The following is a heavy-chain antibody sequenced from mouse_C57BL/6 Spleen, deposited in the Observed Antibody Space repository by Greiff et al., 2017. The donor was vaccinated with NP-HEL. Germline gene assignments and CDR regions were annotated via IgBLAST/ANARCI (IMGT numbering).Heavy chain of an antibody. CDR1: GFNIKNTY. D-gene: IGHD1-1*01. CDR2: IDPANGNT. V-gene: IGHV14-3*01. J-gene: IGHJ2*01. Sequence: EVQLQQSVAELVRPGASVKLSCTASGFNIKNTYMHWVKQRPEQGLEWIGRIDPANGNTKYAPKFQGKATITADTSSNTAYLQLSSLTSEDTAIYYCARRDYYGSSYVYYFDNWGQGTTLTVSS. CDR3: ARRDYYGSSYVYYFDN.